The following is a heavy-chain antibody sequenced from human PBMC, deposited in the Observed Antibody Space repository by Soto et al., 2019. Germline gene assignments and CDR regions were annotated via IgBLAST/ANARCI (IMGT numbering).Heavy chain of an antibody. V-gene: IGHV5-10-1*03. CDR2: IDPSDSYA. J-gene: IGHJ5*02. CDR1: GYSFSSYY. Sequence: EVQLVQSGAEVKKPGESLRISCKGSGYSFSSYYISWLRRMPGKGLEWMGNIDPSDSYAKYNPSFQGHVTISVDKSTSTGYLQWSSLKASDTAMYYCARVPRYNRAWYGRFDPWGQGTLVTVSS. D-gene: IGHD6-19*01. CDR3: ARVPRYNRAWYGRFDP.